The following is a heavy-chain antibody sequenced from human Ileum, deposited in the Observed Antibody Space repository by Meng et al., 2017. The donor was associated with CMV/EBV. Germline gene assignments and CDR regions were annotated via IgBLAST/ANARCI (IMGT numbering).Heavy chain of an antibody. D-gene: IGHD1-14*01. Sequence: HLLASWEALFPPSPSLHLSFSASAFTLRHYLMPWVRQAPGTWLVCVASISFDGSSTNYADSVKGRFTMSRDNAKNTMYLQMNSVRVDDTAMYYCARTNNADYWGQGTLVTVSS. CDR3: ARTNNADY. CDR2: ISFDGSST. J-gene: IGHJ4*02. CDR1: AFTLRHYL. V-gene: IGHV3-74*01.